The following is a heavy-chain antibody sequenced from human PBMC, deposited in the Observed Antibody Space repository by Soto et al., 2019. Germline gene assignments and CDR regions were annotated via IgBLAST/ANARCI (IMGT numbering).Heavy chain of an antibody. D-gene: IGHD3-16*01. J-gene: IGHJ4*02. Sequence: SETLSLTCAVYGGSFSGYYWSWIRQPPGKGLEWIGEINHSGSTNYNPSLKSRVTISVDTSKNQFSLKLSSVTAADTAVYYCASLPLGAGDSEVFDYWGQGTLVTVSS. CDR2: INHSGST. CDR1: GGSFSGYY. V-gene: IGHV4-34*01. CDR3: ASLPLGAGDSEVFDY.